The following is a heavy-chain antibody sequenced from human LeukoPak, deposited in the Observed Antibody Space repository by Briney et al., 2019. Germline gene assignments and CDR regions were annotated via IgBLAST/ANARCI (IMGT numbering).Heavy chain of an antibody. V-gene: IGHV3-9*03. J-gene: IGHJ3*02. CDR2: ISWNSGSI. Sequence: GRSLRLSCAASGFTFDDYAMHWVRQAPGKGLEWVSGISWNSGSIGYADSVEGRFTISRDNAKNSLYLQMNSLRAEDMALYYCAKVARRYYYDSSGPDDAFDIWGQGTMVTVSS. D-gene: IGHD3-22*01. CDR1: GFTFDDYA. CDR3: AKVARRYYYDSSGPDDAFDI.